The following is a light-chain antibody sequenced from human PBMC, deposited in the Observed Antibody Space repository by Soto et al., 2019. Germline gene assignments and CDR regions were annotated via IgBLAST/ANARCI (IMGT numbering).Light chain of an antibody. CDR2: DAS. V-gene: IGKV3D-15*01. J-gene: IGKJ2*01. CDR3: QHHNTWPPVYT. CDR1: QSVSTN. Sequence: EMVLTQSPATLSVSPGGRATVSCRASQSVSTNLAWYQQKPGQAPRLLIYDASTRATAIPARFSGSGSGTEFTFTISSLQSEHFAVYYCQHHNTWPPVYTFGQGTKLEIK.